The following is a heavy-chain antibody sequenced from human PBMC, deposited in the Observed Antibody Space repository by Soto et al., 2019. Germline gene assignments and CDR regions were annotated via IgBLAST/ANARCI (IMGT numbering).Heavy chain of an antibody. V-gene: IGHV4-34*01. CDR3: ARGLGSSSWQNWFDP. J-gene: IGHJ5*02. D-gene: IGHD6-13*01. CDR1: GGSFSGYY. Sequence: PSETLSLTCAVYGGSFSGYYWSWIRQPPGKGLEWIGEINHSGSTNYNPSLKSRVTISVDTSKNQFSLKLSSVTAADTAVYYCARGLGSSSWQNWFDPWGQGTLVTVSS. CDR2: INHSGST.